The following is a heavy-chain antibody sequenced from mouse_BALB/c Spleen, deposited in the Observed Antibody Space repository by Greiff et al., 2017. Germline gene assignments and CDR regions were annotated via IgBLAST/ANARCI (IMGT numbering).Heavy chain of an antibody. CDR1: GFYIKDTY. Sequence: VQLQQSGAELVKPGASVKLSCTASGFYIKDTYTHWVKQKSGRGLEWIGYINPSSGYTNYNQKFKDKATLTADKSSSTAYMQLSSLTSEDSAVYYCARGYGSSYDYFDYWGQGTTLTVSS. CDR3: ARGYGSSYDYFDY. J-gene: IGHJ2*01. CDR2: INPSSGYT. D-gene: IGHD1-1*01. V-gene: IGHV1S26*01.